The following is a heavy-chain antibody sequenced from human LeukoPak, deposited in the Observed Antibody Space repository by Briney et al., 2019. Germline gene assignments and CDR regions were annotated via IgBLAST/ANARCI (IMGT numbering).Heavy chain of an antibody. CDR2: TYSGGST. CDR3: ARDFGQWQLNGGYYFDY. J-gene: IGHJ4*02. CDR1: GFTVSSTY. D-gene: IGHD1-26*01. V-gene: IGHV3-66*01. Sequence: GGSLRLSCIASGFTVSSTYMSWVRQAPGKGLEWVSVTYSGGSTYYADSVKGRCTISRDNSKNTLYLQMNSLRGEDTAVYYCARDFGQWQLNGGYYFDYWGQGTLVTVSS.